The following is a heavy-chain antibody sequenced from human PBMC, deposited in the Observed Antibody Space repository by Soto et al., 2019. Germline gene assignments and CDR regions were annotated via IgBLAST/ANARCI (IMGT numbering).Heavy chain of an antibody. CDR1: GFTFSRYW. Sequence: SGGSLRLSCAASGFTFSRYWMGWVRQAPGRGLEWVANIKYDGREKYYVDSVKGRFTISRDNSKNSLYLQMNSLRAEDTAVYYCASDYSDSGSYYSLGSFDFWGQGTMVTVSS. CDR2: IKYDGREK. CDR3: ASDYSDSGSYYSLGSFDF. D-gene: IGHD3-10*01. V-gene: IGHV3-7*01. J-gene: IGHJ3*01.